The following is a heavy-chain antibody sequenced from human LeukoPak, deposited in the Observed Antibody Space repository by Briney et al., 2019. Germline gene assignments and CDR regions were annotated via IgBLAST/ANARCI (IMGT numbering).Heavy chain of an antibody. V-gene: IGHV5-51*01. CDR1: GYSFTSYW. Sequence: GESLKISCKGSGYSFTSYWIGWVRQMPGKGLEGIGIIYPGDSDTRYSPSFQGQVTISADKSISTAYLQWSSLKASDTAMYYCARQPTYSSGWSDYWGQGTLVTVSS. J-gene: IGHJ4*02. D-gene: IGHD6-19*01. CDR2: IYPGDSDT. CDR3: ARQPTYSSGWSDY.